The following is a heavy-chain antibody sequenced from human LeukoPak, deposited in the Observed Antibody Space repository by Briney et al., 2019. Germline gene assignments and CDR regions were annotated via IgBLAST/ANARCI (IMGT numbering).Heavy chain of an antibody. CDR1: GAGFSSCA. J-gene: IGHJ1*01. CDR2: IIPIFGTA. CDR3: ARDRYYYDSSGYDYFEH. D-gene: IGHD3-22*01. Sequence: ASVKLSCKASGAGFSSCAISMARLGPGQGLEWMGGIIPIFGTANYAQKFQGRGTITADEATITAYMALSSLRSEDRAVDYCARDRYYYDSSGYDYFEHWGQGTLVTVSS. V-gene: IGHV1-69*13.